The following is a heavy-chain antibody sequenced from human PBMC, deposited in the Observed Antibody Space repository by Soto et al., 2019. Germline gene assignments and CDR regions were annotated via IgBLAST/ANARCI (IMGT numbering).Heavy chain of an antibody. CDR1: GFTFSSYW. CDR2: IKQDGSEK. CDR3: ARYYHDYGAYNWFDP. V-gene: IGHV3-7*01. J-gene: IGHJ5*02. Sequence: GGSLRLSCAASGFTFSSYWMSWVRQAPGKGLEWVANIKQDGSEKYYVDSVKGRFTISRDNAKNSLYLQMNSLRAEDTAVYYCARYYHDYGAYNWFDPWGQGTLVTVSS. D-gene: IGHD4-17*01.